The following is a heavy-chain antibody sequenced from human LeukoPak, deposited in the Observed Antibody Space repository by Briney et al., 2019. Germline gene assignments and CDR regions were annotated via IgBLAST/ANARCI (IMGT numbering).Heavy chain of an antibody. CDR1: GFTFSSYG. V-gene: IGHV3-30*18. CDR2: ISYDGSNK. J-gene: IGHJ4*02. D-gene: IGHD6-13*01. Sequence: GRSLRLSCAASGFTFSSYGMHWVRQAPGKGLEWVAVISYDGSNKYYADSVKGRFTISRDNSKNTLYLQMNSLRAEDTAVYYCAKFIAAAGTVDFDYRGQGTLVTVSS. CDR3: AKFIAAAGTVDFDY.